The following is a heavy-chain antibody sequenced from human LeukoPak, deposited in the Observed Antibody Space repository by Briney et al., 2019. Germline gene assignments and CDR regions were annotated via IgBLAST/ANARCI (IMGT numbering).Heavy chain of an antibody. Sequence: SQTLSLTCTVSGGPLSSGSHYWSSIRQPAGKGLEWIGLIYTSGTTKTNPSLERRVTISLDTSKNQFSLKLGSVTAADTAVYYCAREFESWGQGTLVTVSS. CDR3: AREFES. CDR2: IYTSGTT. V-gene: IGHV4-61*02. J-gene: IGHJ5*01. CDR1: GGPLSSGSHY.